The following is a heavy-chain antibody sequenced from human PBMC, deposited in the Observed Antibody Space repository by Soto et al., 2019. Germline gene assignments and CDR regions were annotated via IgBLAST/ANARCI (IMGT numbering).Heavy chain of an antibody. V-gene: IGHV3-7*05. J-gene: IGHJ6*02. CDR2: IKQDGSEK. D-gene: IGHD6-13*01. Sequence: PGGSLRLSCAASGFTFSSYWMSWVRQAPGKGLEWVANIKQDGSEKYYVDSVKGRFTISRDNAKNSLYLQMNSLRAEDTAVYYSARDEGAAADPDGLGYGMDVWGQGTTVTVSS. CDR3: ARDEGAAADPDGLGYGMDV. CDR1: GFTFSSYW.